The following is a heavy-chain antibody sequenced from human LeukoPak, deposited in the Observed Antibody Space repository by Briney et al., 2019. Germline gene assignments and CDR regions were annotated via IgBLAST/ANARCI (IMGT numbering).Heavy chain of an antibody. Sequence: SETLSLTCTVSGDFISSYYWTWLRQPPGKGLEWVGYIYYSGSTNYNPSLKSRVTISVDTSKNQFSLWLSSVTAANTAVYYSARGDSSGYPVFDYWGQGTLVTVSS. CDR3: ARGDSSGYPVFDY. J-gene: IGHJ4*02. D-gene: IGHD3-22*01. V-gene: IGHV4-59*01. CDR2: IYYSGST. CDR1: GDFISSYY.